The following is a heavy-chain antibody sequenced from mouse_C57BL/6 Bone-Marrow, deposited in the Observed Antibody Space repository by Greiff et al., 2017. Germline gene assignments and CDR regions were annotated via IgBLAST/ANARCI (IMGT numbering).Heavy chain of an antibody. V-gene: IGHV1-81*01. CDR2: IYPRSGNT. D-gene: IGHD1-1*01. Sequence: VQLQESGAELARPGASVKLSCKASGYTFTSYGISWVKQRTGQGLEWIGEIYPRSGNTYYNEKFKGKATLTADKSSSTAYMELRSLTSEDSAVXFCARSLRSVLYAMDYWGQGTSVTVSS. CDR3: ARSLRSVLYAMDY. J-gene: IGHJ4*01. CDR1: GYTFTSYG.